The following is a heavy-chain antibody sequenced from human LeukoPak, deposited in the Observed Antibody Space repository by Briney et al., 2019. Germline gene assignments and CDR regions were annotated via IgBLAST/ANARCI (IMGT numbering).Heavy chain of an antibody. CDR1: GYTFVHFG. D-gene: IGHD3-10*01. J-gene: IGHJ4*02. CDR2: ISANNGNT. V-gene: IGHV1-18*01. Sequence: ASVKVSCKTSGYTFVHFGVSWVRQAPGQGLEWMGWISANNGNTDYAQKFQGRVTMTTDTSTSTAYMELRSLRSDDTAVYYCASQVGATTDRGALDYWGQGTLVTVSS. CDR3: ASQVGATTDRGALDY.